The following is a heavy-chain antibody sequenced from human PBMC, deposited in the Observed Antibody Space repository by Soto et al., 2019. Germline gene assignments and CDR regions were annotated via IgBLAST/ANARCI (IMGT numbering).Heavy chain of an antibody. CDR3: SRTYGLGSYYIYLFDP. CDR1: GGSISSGEYY. CDR2: IYYSGST. J-gene: IGHJ5*02. D-gene: IGHD3-10*01. V-gene: IGHV4-30-4*01. Sequence: SETLSLTCTVSGGSISSGEYYWSWIRQPPGKGLEWIGYIYYSGSTYYNPSIKSRVTISVDTSKNQYSLKLSSVTAADTAVYYCSRTYGLGSYYIYLFDPCGQGTQVTVSS.